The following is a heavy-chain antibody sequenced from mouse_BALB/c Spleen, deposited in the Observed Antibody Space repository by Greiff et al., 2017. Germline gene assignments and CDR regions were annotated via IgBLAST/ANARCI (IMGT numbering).Heavy chain of an antibody. CDR3: TRVERYDYAMDY. J-gene: IGHJ4*01. CDR2: IYPGNSDT. Sequence: VQLKQSGTVLARPGASVKMSCKASGYSFTSYWMHWVKQRPGQGLEWIGAIYPGNSDTSYNQKFKGKAKLTAVTSASTAYMELSSLTNEDSAVYYCTRVERYDYAMDYWGQGTSVTVSS. CDR1: GYSFTSYW. V-gene: IGHV1-5*01. D-gene: IGHD2-14*01.